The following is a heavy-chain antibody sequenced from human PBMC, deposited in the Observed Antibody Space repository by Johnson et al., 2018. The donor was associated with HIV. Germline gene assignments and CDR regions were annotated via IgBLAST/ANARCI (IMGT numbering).Heavy chain of an antibody. CDR3: ARDQFADWGGGSCYSDPLALDI. J-gene: IGHJ3*02. CDR1: GFTFSNAW. D-gene: IGHD2-15*01. CDR2: IKQDGGEK. V-gene: IGHV3-7*01. Sequence: VQLVESGGGLVKPGGSLRLSCAASGFTFSNAWMSWVRQAPGKGLAWVANIKQDGGEKYYVDSVKGRFTISIDNAKNSLYLQMNSLRAEDTAVYYCARDQFADWGGGSCYSDPLALDIWGHGTMVTVSS.